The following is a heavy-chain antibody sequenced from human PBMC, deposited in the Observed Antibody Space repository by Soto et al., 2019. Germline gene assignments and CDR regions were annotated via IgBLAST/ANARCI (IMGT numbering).Heavy chain of an antibody. Sequence: SETLSLTCTVSGDSINNFYWSWIRQPPGKGLEWIGYIYYSGSTNYNPSLKSRVTISVDTSKNQFSLKLSSVTAADTAVYYCVRGSNYDFWSGYYPQKFDYWGQGTLVTVSS. J-gene: IGHJ4*02. D-gene: IGHD3-3*01. CDR3: VRGSNYDFWSGYYPQKFDY. V-gene: IGHV4-59*12. CDR1: GDSINNFY. CDR2: IYYSGST.